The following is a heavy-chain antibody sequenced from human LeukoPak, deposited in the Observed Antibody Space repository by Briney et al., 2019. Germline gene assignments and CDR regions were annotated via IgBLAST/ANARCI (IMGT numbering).Heavy chain of an antibody. V-gene: IGHV3-43*01. J-gene: IGHJ4*02. CDR3: AKEDRYTGYASYYFDS. CDR1: GFTFDDYT. CDR2: INWDGTST. D-gene: IGHD5-12*01. Sequence: PGGSLRLSCPASGFTFDDYTMHWVRQAPGKGLEWVSLINWDGTSTYYADSVKGRFTISRDNSKNSLYLQMSSLRTEDTALYYCAKEDRYTGYASYYFDSWGRGTLVTVSS.